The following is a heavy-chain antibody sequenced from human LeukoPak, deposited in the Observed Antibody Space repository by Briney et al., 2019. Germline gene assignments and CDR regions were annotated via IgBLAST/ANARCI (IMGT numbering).Heavy chain of an antibody. CDR3: ARDRRGVLRYFDWLFDY. CDR1: GGSISSSSYY. J-gene: IGHJ4*02. V-gene: IGHV4-39*07. CDR2: IYYSGRT. Sequence: TSETLSLTCTVSGGSISSSSYYWGWIRQPPGKGLEWIGSIYYSGRTYYNPSLKSRVTISVDTSKNQFSLKLSSVTAADTAVYYCARDRRGVLRYFDWLFDYWGQGTLVTVSS. D-gene: IGHD3-9*01.